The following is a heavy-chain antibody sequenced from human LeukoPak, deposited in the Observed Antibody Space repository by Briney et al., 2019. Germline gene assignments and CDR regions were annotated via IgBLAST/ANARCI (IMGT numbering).Heavy chain of an antibody. Sequence: PSETLSLTCTVSGGSISSYYWSWIRQPPGKGLEWIGYIYYSGSTNYNPSLKSRVTISVDTSKNQFSLKLSSVTAADTAVYYCARGPKRGSSPPYFQHWGQGTLVTVSS. CDR1: GGSISSYY. V-gene: IGHV4-59*01. CDR2: IYYSGST. CDR3: ARGPKRGSSPPYFQH. D-gene: IGHD3-10*01. J-gene: IGHJ1*01.